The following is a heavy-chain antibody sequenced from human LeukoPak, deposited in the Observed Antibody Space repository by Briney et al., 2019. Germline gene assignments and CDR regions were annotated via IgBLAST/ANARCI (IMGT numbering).Heavy chain of an antibody. D-gene: IGHD1-26*01. CDR2: ISSGSSTI. Sequence: GGSLRLSCAASGFTFSSYDMNWVRQAPGKGLEWVSYISSGSSTIFYADSMKGRFTISRDNAKNSLYLQMNSLRAEDTAVYYCARRLGSGRDDYFDYWGQGTLVTVSS. J-gene: IGHJ4*02. V-gene: IGHV3-48*01. CDR3: ARRLGSGRDDYFDY. CDR1: GFTFSSYD.